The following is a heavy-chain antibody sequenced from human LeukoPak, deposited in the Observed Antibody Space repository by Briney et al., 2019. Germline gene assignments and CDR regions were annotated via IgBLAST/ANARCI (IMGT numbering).Heavy chain of an antibody. J-gene: IGHJ4*02. V-gene: IGHV3-23*01. CDR3: AKAYHITYSSSWYFDY. CDR1: GFTFSSYA. D-gene: IGHD6-13*01. CDR2: ISGSGGST. Sequence: SGGSLRLSCAASGFTFSSYAMSWVRQAPGKGLEWVSAISGSGGSTYHADSVKGRFAISRDNSKNTLYLQMNSLRAEDTAVYYCAKAYHITYSSSWYFDYWGQGTLVTVSS.